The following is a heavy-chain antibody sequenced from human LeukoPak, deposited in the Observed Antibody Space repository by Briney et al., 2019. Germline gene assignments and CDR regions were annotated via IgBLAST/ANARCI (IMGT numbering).Heavy chain of an antibody. Sequence: ASVKVSCKASGYTFTSYDINRVRQATGQGLEWMGWMNPNSGNTGYAQKFQGRVTMTRNTSISTAYMELSSLRSEDTAVYYCARGTRRDTAMVRLGFYYYYGMDVWGQGTTVTVSS. CDR3: ARGTRRDTAMVRLGFYYYYGMDV. V-gene: IGHV1-8*01. D-gene: IGHD5-18*01. CDR2: MNPNSGNT. J-gene: IGHJ6*02. CDR1: GYTFTSYD.